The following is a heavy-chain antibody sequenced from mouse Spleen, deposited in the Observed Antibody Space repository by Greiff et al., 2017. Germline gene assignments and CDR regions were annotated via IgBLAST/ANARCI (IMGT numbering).Heavy chain of an antibody. Sequence: EVQVVESGGDLVKPGGSLKLSCAASGFTFSSYGMSWVRQTPDKRLEWVATISSGGSYTYYPDSVKGRFTISRDNAKNTLYLQMSSLKSEDTAMYYCARRHSNWYFDVWGTGTTVTVSS. D-gene: IGHD2-5*01. CDR2: ISSGGSYT. CDR1: GFTFSSYG. J-gene: IGHJ1*03. CDR3: ARRHSNWYFDV. V-gene: IGHV5-6*01.